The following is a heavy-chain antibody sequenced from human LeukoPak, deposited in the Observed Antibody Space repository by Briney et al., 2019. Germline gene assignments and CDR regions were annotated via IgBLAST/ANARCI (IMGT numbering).Heavy chain of an antibody. Sequence: PGGSLRLSCAASGFTLSGYGMHWVRQAPGKGLEWVAFIHYDGARSYYADSVKGRFTISRDNSRNTLYLQMNSLRPEDTAVYYCAKAIWVAATSSWFCLDYWGQGTLVTVSS. J-gene: IGHJ4*02. D-gene: IGHD3-10*01. CDR2: IHYDGARS. CDR3: AKAIWVAATSSWFCLDY. V-gene: IGHV3-30*02. CDR1: GFTLSGYG.